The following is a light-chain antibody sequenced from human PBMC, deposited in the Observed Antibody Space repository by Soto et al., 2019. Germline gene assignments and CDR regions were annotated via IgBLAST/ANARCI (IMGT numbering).Light chain of an antibody. CDR3: QQANTLPLT. Sequence: DVQMTQSPSSVSASVGDRVTITCRASQSIISWLAWYQQKSGEAPKLLIYAASSLQSGVTSRFSGSGYGTDFNLTISSLQPEDFATYFCQQANTLPLTFGGGTRVEI. V-gene: IGKV1-12*01. CDR1: QSIISW. J-gene: IGKJ4*01. CDR2: AAS.